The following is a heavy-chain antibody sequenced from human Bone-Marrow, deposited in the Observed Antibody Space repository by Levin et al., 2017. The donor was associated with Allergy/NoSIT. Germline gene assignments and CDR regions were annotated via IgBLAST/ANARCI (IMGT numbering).Heavy chain of an antibody. CDR3: ARDRRFGESYFDY. CDR1: GDSISSGGYS. D-gene: IGHD3-10*01. Sequence: NASETLSLTCAVSGDSISSGGYSWSWIRQPPGKGLEWIGYIFHSENTYYNPSLKSRVTISVDRSKNQFSLRLTSVTAADTAVYYCARDRRFGESYFDYWGQGALVIVSS. CDR2: IFHSENT. V-gene: IGHV4-30-2*01. J-gene: IGHJ4*02.